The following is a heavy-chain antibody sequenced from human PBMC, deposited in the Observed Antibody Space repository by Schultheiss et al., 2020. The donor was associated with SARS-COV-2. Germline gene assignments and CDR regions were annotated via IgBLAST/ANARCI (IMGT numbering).Heavy chain of an antibody. D-gene: IGHD3-22*01. CDR1: GGSISSGGYY. CDR2: IYYSGST. Sequence: SETLSLTCTVSGGSISSGGYYWSWIRQPPGKGLEWIGYIYYSGSTNYNPSLKSRVTISVDTSKNQFSLKLSSVTAADTAVYYCARAPSGYNEPFDYWGQGTLVTVSS. V-gene: IGHV4-61*08. CDR3: ARAPSGYNEPFDY. J-gene: IGHJ4*02.